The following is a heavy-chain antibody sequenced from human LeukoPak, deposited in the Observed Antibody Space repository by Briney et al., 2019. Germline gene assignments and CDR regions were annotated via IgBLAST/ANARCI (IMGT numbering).Heavy chain of an antibody. V-gene: IGHV3-30*18. CDR2: MSYDGSNK. J-gene: IGHJ6*02. CDR3: AKMGARLYYYYYGMDV. D-gene: IGHD1-26*01. CDR1: GFTFSSYG. Sequence: GGSLRLSCAASGFTFSSYGMHWVRQAPGKGLEWVAVMSYDGSNKYYADSVKGRFTISRDNSKNTLYLQMNSLRAEDTAVYYCAKMGARLYYYYYGMDVWGQGTTVTVSS.